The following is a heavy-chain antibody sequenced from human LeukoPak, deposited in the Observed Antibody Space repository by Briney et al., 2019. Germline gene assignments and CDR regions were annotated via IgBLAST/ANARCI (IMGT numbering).Heavy chain of an antibody. CDR3: AKDGIVGATIDY. Sequence: QTGGSLRLSCAGSGFTFSTYWMSWVRQAPGKGLEWVSAISKSGDHTYYAASAKGRFTIYRDNSKNTQYLQMNSLRAEDTAVYYCAKDGIVGATIDYWGQGTLVTVSS. J-gene: IGHJ4*02. CDR1: GFTFSTYW. V-gene: IGHV3-23*01. D-gene: IGHD1-26*01. CDR2: ISKSGDHT.